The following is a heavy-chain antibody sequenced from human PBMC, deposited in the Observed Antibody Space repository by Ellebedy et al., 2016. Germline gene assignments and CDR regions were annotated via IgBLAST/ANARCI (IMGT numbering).Heavy chain of an antibody. CDR1: GFAFNSFA. D-gene: IGHD3-16*01. Sequence: GESPKISCAGSGFAFNSFAMNWVRQAPGKGLEWVSTINSANATFYADSVKGRFTISTDTSKNTLYLQMNGLRAGDTAVYYCVQGFWGGGPWGQGTLVTVSS. V-gene: IGHV3-23*05. CDR2: INSANAT. J-gene: IGHJ5*02. CDR3: VQGFWGGGP.